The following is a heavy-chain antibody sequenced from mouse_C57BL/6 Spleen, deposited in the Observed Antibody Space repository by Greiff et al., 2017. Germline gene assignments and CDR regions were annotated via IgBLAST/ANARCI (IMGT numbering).Heavy chain of an antibody. CDR2: ISDGGSYT. J-gene: IGHJ3*01. V-gene: IGHV5-4*03. D-gene: IGHD2-3*01. CDR3: SRREDGTWFAY. Sequence: EVKLVESGGGLVKPGGSLKLSCAASGFTFSSSAMSWVRQTPEKRLEWVATISDGGSYTYYPDNVKGRFTISRDNAKNNLYLQMSHLKSEDTAMYYCSRREDGTWFAYWGQGTLVTVSA. CDR1: GFTFSSSA.